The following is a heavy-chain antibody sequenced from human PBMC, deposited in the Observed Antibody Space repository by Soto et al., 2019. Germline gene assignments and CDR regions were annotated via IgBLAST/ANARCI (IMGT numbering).Heavy chain of an antibody. D-gene: IGHD6-13*01. CDR2: IYYSGTT. CDR1: GGSITSSSYY. V-gene: IGHV4-39*07. CDR3: ARGRFVAAATFDY. Sequence: PSETLSLTCTVSGGSITSSSYYWGWIRQPPGKGLEWIGSIYYSGTTYYNPSLKSRLTISVDTSKNQFSLKLSSVTAADTAVYYCARGRFVAAATFDYWGQGTLVTVS. J-gene: IGHJ4*02.